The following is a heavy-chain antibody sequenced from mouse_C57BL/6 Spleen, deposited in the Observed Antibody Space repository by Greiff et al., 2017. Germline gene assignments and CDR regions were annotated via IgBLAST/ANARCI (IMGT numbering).Heavy chain of an antibody. D-gene: IGHD1-1*02. J-gene: IGHJ2*01. CDR3: ARVVAFFDY. Sequence: VQLQQSGPELVKPGASVKISCKASGYSFTGYYMNWEKQSPEKSLEWIGEINTSTGGTTYNQTFKAKATLTVDKSSSTAYMQLKSLTSEDSAVYYCARVVAFFDYWGQGTTLTVSS. CDR1: GYSFTGYY. CDR2: INTSTGGT. V-gene: IGHV1-42*01.